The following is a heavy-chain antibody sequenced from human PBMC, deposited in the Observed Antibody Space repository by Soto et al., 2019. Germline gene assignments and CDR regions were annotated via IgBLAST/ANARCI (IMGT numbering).Heavy chain of an antibody. J-gene: IGHJ6*02. D-gene: IGHD2-15*01. V-gene: IGHV3-33*01. Sequence: QVQLVESGGGVVQPGRSLRLSCAASGFTFSSYGMHWVRQAPGKGLEWVAVIWYDGSNKYYADSVKGRFTISRDNSKNTLYLQMNSLRAEDTAVYYCAREAATLTRVVMDVWGQGHTVTVSS. CDR1: GFTFSSYG. CDR2: IWYDGSNK. CDR3: AREAATLTRVVMDV.